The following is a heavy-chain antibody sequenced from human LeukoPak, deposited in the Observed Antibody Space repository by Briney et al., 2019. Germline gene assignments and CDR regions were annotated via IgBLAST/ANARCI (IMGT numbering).Heavy chain of an antibody. CDR1: GFTSSSYG. V-gene: IGHV3-33*01. CDR2: IWYDGSNK. CDR3: ARDSTTVGILDYFQH. J-gene: IGHJ1*01. D-gene: IGHD4-23*01. Sequence: GRSLRLSCAASGFTSSSYGMHWVRQAPGKGLEWVAVIWYDGSNKYYADSVKGRFTISRDNSKSTLYLQMNSLRAEDTAVYYCARDSTTVGILDYFQHWGQGTLVTVSS.